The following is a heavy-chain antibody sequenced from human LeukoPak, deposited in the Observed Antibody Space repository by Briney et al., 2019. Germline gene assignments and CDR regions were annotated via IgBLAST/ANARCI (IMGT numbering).Heavy chain of an antibody. V-gene: IGHV3-30*02. Sequence: GGSLRLSCAASGFTFSSYGMHWVRQAPGKGLEGVAFIRYDGSNKYYADSVKGRFTLSRDNSKNTLYVQMNSLRRDDTAVYYCAKDRGSSWYTSFDYWGQGTLVTVSS. CDR2: IRYDGSNK. J-gene: IGHJ4*02. CDR1: GFTFSSYG. D-gene: IGHD6-13*01. CDR3: AKDRGSSWYTSFDY.